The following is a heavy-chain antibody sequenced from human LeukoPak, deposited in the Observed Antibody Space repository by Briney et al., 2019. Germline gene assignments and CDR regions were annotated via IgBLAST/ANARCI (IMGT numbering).Heavy chain of an antibody. J-gene: IGHJ4*02. CDR1: GFTFDDYA. CDR3: AKDQYYGSGSYRYFDY. V-gene: IGHV3-9*01. D-gene: IGHD3-10*01. Sequence: GGSLRLSCAASGFTFDDYAMHWVRHAPGKGLEWVSGISWNSGSIGYADSVKGRFTISRDNAKNSLYLQMNSLRAEDTALYYCAKDQYYGSGSYRYFDYWGQGTLVTVSS. CDR2: ISWNSGSI.